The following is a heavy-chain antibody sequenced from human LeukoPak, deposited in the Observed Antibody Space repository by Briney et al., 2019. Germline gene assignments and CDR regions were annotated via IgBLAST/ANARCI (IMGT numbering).Heavy chain of an antibody. CDR3: ARVASAWNRRATVDY. Sequence: ASVKVSCKASGYTFTSYGISWVRQAPGQGLEWMGWISAYNGNTNYARKLQGSVTMTTDTSTSTAYMELRSLRSDDTAVYYCARVASAWNRRATVDYWGQGTLVTVSS. CDR2: ISAYNGNT. D-gene: IGHD1-1*01. V-gene: IGHV1-18*01. CDR1: GYTFTSYG. J-gene: IGHJ4*02.